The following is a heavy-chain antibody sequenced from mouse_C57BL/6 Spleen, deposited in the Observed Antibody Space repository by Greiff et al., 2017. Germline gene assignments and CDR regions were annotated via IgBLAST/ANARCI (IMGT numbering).Heavy chain of an antibody. Sequence: VQLKESGPELVKPGASVKISCKASGYSFTDYNMNWVKQSNGKSLEWIGVINPNYGTTSYNQKFKGKATLTVDQSSSTAYMQLNSLTSEDSAVYYCARGIYYYGSNYWYFDVWGTGTTVTVSS. CDR2: INPNYGTT. V-gene: IGHV1-39*01. J-gene: IGHJ1*03. CDR3: ARGIYYYGSNYWYFDV. CDR1: GYSFTDYN. D-gene: IGHD1-1*01.